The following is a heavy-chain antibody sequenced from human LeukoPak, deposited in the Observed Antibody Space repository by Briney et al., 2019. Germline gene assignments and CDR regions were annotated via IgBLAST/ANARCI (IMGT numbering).Heavy chain of an antibody. CDR1: GGNFSSYA. V-gene: IGHV1-69*11. CDR2: IVPILGSV. D-gene: IGHD1-1*01. CDR3: ARDVKLDRRFATPLDY. Sequence: SVKVSCKASGGNFSSYAISWVRQAPGQGLEWMGTIVPILGSVTYAQNFKGRVRITADESKTTAYMELNSLRSEDTAVYYCARDVKLDRRFATPLDYWGQGTLVTVSA. J-gene: IGHJ4*02.